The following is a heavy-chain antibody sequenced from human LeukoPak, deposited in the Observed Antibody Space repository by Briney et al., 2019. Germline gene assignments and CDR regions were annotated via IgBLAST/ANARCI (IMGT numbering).Heavy chain of an antibody. CDR3: ARPHSTFFDQDAAYYFDY. D-gene: IGHD3-9*01. CDR2: INHSGRT. V-gene: IGHV4-34*01. Sequence: SETLSLTCAVYGGSFSGYYWNWIRQPPGKGLEWVGEINHSGRTNYNPSLKSRVTISVGTSKNQFSLNLSSVTAADTAVYYCARPHSTFFDQDAAYYFDYWGQGTLVTVSS. J-gene: IGHJ4*02. CDR1: GGSFSGYY.